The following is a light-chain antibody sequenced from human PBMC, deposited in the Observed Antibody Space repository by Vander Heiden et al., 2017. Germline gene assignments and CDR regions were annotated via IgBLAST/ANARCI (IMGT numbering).Light chain of an antibody. CDR1: SLRSYY. CDR2: GKN. Sequence: SSELTQDPAVSVALGQTVRITCQGDSLRSYYASWYQQKPGHAPVLVIYGKNNRPSGIPDRFSGSSSGNTASLTITGAQAEDEADYYCNSRDSSGNRAVFGGGTQLTVL. V-gene: IGLV3-19*01. CDR3: NSRDSSGNRAV. J-gene: IGLJ7*01.